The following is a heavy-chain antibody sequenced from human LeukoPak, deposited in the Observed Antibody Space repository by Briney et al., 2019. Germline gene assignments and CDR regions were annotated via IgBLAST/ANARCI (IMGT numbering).Heavy chain of an antibody. CDR3: ARSLRTFATVTTIFDY. CDR1: GYTFTSYD. CDR2: MNPNSGNT. V-gene: IGHV1-8*02. Sequence: GASVKVSCKASGYTFTSYDINWVRQATGQGLEWMGWMNPNSGNTGYAQKFQGRVTMTRDTSISTAYMDLTRLRSDDTAVYYCARSLRTFATVTTIFDYWGQGTLVTVSS. D-gene: IGHD4-17*01. J-gene: IGHJ4*02.